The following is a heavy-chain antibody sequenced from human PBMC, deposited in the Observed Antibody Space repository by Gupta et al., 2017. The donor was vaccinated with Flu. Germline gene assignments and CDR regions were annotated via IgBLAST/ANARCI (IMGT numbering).Heavy chain of an antibody. Sequence: QMQLVESGGGVVQFGTALRLSCAASGLSFSSDGMHWVRQAPGKGLEWVADIASDGSHKDYADSVRGRFTISRDNSKNTLSLEMDSLRVEDTAVYYCAKDGPWTASCPYYCYYMDVWGKGTTVTVSS. D-gene: IGHD2-2*01. CDR2: IASDGSHK. J-gene: IGHJ6*03. CDR3: AKDGPWTASCPYYCYYMDV. CDR1: GLSFSSDG. V-gene: IGHV3-30*18.